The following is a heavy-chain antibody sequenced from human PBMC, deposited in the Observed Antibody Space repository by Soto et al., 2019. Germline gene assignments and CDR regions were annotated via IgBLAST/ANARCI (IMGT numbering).Heavy chain of an antibody. CDR3: AREQWLVRGYYYYGMDV. CDR1: GDSVSSSSAA. Sequence: SQTLSLTCAISGDSVSSSSAAWNWIRQSPSRGLEWLGRTYYRSKWYNDYAVSVKSRITINPDTSKNQFSLQLNSVTPEDTAVYYCAREQWLVRGYYYYGMDVWGQGTTVTVSS. D-gene: IGHD6-19*01. V-gene: IGHV6-1*01. CDR2: TYYRSKWYN. J-gene: IGHJ6*02.